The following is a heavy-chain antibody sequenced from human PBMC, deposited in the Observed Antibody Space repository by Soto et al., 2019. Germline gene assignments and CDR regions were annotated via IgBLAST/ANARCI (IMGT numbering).Heavy chain of an antibody. J-gene: IGHJ4*02. CDR1: GGSISSSSYY. CDR3: ARQNLNYYDSSGYLYYFDY. CDR2: IYYSGST. V-gene: IGHV4-39*01. D-gene: IGHD3-22*01. Sequence: QLLESGPGLVKPSETLSLTCTVSGGSISSSSYYWGWIRQPPGKGLEWIGSIYYSGSTYYNPSLKSRVTISVDTSKNQFSLKLSSVTAADTAVYYCARQNLNYYDSSGYLYYFDYWGQGTLVTVSS.